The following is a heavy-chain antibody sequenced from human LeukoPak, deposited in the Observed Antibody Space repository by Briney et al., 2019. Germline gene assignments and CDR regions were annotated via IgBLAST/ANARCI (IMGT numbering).Heavy chain of an antibody. J-gene: IGHJ5*02. V-gene: IGHV3-48*03. D-gene: IGHD3-9*01. Sequence: GGSLRLSCAASRFTFSNYGMNWVRQAPGQGLEWVSYISSSGSTIYYADSVKGRFTISRDNAKNSLYLQMNSLRAEDTAVYYCAKGELRYFDWFPPGGWFDPWGQGTLVTVSS. CDR3: AKGELRYFDWFPPGGWFDP. CDR2: ISSSGSTI. CDR1: RFTFSNYG.